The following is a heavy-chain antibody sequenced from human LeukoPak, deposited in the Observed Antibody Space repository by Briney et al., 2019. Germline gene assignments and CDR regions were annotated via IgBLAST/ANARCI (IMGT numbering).Heavy chain of an antibody. J-gene: IGHJ6*02. CDR2: IIPIFGTA. CDR1: GGTFSSYA. V-gene: IGHV1-69*13. CDR3: GRETGTPSRLVVAATQGSYYYYYGMDV. Sequence: SVKVSCKASGGTFSSYAISWVRQAPGQGLEWMGGIIPIFGTANYAQKFQGRVTITADESTSTAYMELSSLRSEDTAVYYCGRETGTPSRLVVAATQGSYYYYYGMDVWGQGTTVTVSS. D-gene: IGHD2-15*01.